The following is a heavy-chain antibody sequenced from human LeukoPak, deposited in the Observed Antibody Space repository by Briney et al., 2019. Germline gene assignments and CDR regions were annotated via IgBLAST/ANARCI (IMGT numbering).Heavy chain of an antibody. V-gene: IGHV3-11*01. CDR1: GFTFSDYY. CDR3: ARDGYRLSGYFYYMDV. D-gene: IGHD2-2*03. CDR2: ISSSGSTI. J-gene: IGHJ6*03. Sequence: GGSLRLSCTASGFTFSDYYMTWIRQAPGKGLERVSYISSSGSTIYYADSVKGRFTISRDNAKNSRYLQMNSLRAEDTAVYYCARDGYRLSGYFYYMDVWGKGTTVTVSS.